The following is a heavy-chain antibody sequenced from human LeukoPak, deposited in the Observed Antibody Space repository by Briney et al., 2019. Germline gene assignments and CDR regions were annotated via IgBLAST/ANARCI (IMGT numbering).Heavy chain of an antibody. CDR3: ATHCSSISCSLATFDI. D-gene: IGHD2-2*01. J-gene: IGHJ3*02. CDR1: GFTFSSST. CDR2: IKQDGSEK. Sequence: GGSLRLSCEDSGFTFSSSTMNWVRQAPGKGPEWVASIKQDGSEKSYVDSVKGRFTISRDNARTSLSPQMNSLRAEDTAVYYCATHCSSISCSLATFDIWGQGTMVTVSS. V-gene: IGHV3-7*01.